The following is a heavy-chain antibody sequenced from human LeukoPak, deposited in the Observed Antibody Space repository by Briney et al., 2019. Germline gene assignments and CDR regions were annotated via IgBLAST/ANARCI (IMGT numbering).Heavy chain of an antibody. V-gene: IGHV3-30*18. CDR1: GFTFSKYG. J-gene: IGHJ3*02. CDR3: AKFDTVMVNHDAFDI. CDR2: ISYDGSNK. D-gene: IGHD5-18*01. Sequence: PGGSLRLSCVTTGFTFSKYGMHWVRQAPGKGLEWVAVISYDGSNKYYADSVKGRFTISRDNSKNTLYLQMNSLRVEDTALYYCAKFDTVMVNHDAFDIWGLGTMVTVSS.